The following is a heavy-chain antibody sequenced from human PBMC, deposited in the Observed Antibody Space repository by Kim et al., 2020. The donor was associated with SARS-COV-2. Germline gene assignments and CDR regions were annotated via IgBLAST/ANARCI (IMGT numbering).Heavy chain of an antibody. CDR2: IYWDDDK. CDR1: GFSLNTSGVS. D-gene: IGHD3-22*01. J-gene: IGHJ3*02. Sequence: SGPTLVKPTQTLTLTCTFSGFSLNTSGVSVGWIRQPPGKALEWLALIYWDDDKRYSPSLKSRLTITKDTTKNQVVLTMTNMDPVDTATYSCARTYYYDTSGYPANGAFDIWGQGTMVTVSS. V-gene: IGHV2-5*02. CDR3: ARTYYYDTSGYPANGAFDI.